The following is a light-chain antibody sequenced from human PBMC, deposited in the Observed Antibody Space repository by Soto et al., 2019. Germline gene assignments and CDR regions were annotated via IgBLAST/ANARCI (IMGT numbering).Light chain of an antibody. CDR2: YDS. Sequence: SYELTQPPSVSVAPGKTARITCGGNNIGSKSVHWYQQKPGQAPVLVIYYDSDRPSGIPERFSGSNSGNTATLTISRVEAGDEADYYCQVWDSSPLFGGGTKLTVL. CDR3: QVWDSSPL. CDR1: NIGSKS. J-gene: IGLJ2*01. V-gene: IGLV3-21*04.